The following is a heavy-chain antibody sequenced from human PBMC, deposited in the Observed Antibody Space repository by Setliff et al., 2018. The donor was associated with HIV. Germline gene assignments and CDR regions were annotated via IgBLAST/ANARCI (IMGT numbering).Heavy chain of an antibody. CDR3: ARFYGSYDVGGFDI. D-gene: IGHD3-16*01. J-gene: IGHJ3*02. CDR1: GYSFITYW. CDR2: MNPDGSNT. Sequence: GESLKISCKDSGYSFITYWIGWVRQRPGKGLEWMGIMNPDGSNTRYSPSFQGQVTISVDESISTAYLQWSSLKASDTAFYYCARFYGSYDVGGFDIWGQGTKVTVSS. V-gene: IGHV5-51*01.